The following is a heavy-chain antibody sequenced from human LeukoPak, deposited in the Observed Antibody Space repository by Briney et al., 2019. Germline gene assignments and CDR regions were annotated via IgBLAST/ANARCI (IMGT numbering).Heavy chain of an antibody. CDR2: IYYSGST. CDR1: AGSISSYY. D-gene: IGHD5-18*01. CDR3: ASQLWPRSGWFDP. Sequence: PSETLSLTCTGYAGSISSYYWSWIRQPPGKGLEWIGYIYYSGSTNYNPSLKSRVTISVDTSKTQFSLKLSSVTAADTAVYYCASQLWPRSGWFDPWGQGTLVTVSS. J-gene: IGHJ5*02. V-gene: IGHV4-59*08.